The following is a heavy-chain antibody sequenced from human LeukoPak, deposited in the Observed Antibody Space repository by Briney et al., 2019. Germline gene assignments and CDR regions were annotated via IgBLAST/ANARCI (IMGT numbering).Heavy chain of an antibody. CDR3: AKGISTRWYSSTPLPGDC. V-gene: IGHV3-23*01. CDR2: ITGRGTDT. D-gene: IGHD6-13*01. Sequence: GGSLRLSCAASGFTFSSYAMSWVRQAPGKGLEWVSGITGRGTDTYYADSVKGRFTISRDNSKNTLYLQMSSLRAEDTAIYYCAKGISTRWYSSTPLPGDCWGQGTLVTVSS. CDR1: GFTFSSYA. J-gene: IGHJ4*02.